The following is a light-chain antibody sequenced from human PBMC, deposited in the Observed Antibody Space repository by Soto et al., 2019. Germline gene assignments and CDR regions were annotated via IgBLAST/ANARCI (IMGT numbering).Light chain of an antibody. V-gene: IGLV8-61*01. CDR2: NTN. CDR1: SGSVSTTYY. Sequence: QTVVTQEPSSSVSPGGTVTLTCGLSSGSVSTTYYPSWYQQTPGQAPRTLIYNTNTRSSGVPDRFSGSILGNTAALTVTGAQADHESDYFCLLFIGSGFWVFGGGTKVTVL. CDR3: LLFIGSGFWV. J-gene: IGLJ3*02.